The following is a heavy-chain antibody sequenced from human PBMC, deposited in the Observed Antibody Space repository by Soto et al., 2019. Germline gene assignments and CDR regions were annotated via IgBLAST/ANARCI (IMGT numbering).Heavy chain of an antibody. Sequence: SVKVSCKASGXTFSSYAISWVRQAPGQGLEWMGGIIPIFGTANYAQKFQGRVTITADESTSTAYMELSSLRSEDTAVYYCARESRQWLVKSYYYYGMDVWGQGTTVTVSS. V-gene: IGHV1-69*13. CDR1: GXTFSSYA. CDR2: IIPIFGTA. D-gene: IGHD6-19*01. J-gene: IGHJ6*02. CDR3: ARESRQWLVKSYYYYGMDV.